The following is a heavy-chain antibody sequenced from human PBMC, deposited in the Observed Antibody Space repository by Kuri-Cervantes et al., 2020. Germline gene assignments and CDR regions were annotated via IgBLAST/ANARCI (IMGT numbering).Heavy chain of an antibody. CDR3: ARGDTAMAEYKEDAFDI. CDR1: GGTFSSYA. CDR2: MIPIFGTA. V-gene: IGHV1-69*13. Sequence: SVKVSCKASGGTFSSYAISWVRQAPGQWLEWMGGMIPIFGTANYARMFQDRVTITADESTSTAYMELSSLRSKDTAVDYCARGDTAMAEYKEDAFDIWGQGTMVTVSS. D-gene: IGHD5-18*01. J-gene: IGHJ3*02.